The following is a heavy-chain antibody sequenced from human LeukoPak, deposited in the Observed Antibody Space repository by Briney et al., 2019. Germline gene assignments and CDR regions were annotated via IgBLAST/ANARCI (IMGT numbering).Heavy chain of an antibody. Sequence: GGSLRLSCAASGFTFSNYWMHWVRQAPGKGLVWVSRINSDGSSTSYADSVKGRFTISRDNAKNSLYLQLNSLRAEDTAVYYCARDPYSGSYSDYYYYYMDVWGKGTTVTVSS. V-gene: IGHV3-74*01. CDR3: ARDPYSGSYSDYYYYYMDV. D-gene: IGHD1-26*01. J-gene: IGHJ6*03. CDR1: GFTFSNYW. CDR2: INSDGSST.